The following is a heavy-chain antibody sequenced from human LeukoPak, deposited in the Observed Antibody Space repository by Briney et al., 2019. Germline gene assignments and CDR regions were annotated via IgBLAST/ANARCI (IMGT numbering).Heavy chain of an antibody. D-gene: IGHD3-22*01. V-gene: IGHV1-69*05. CDR3: ARDEYYDSRLGFDL. CDR2: IIPIFGTA. CDR1: GGTFSSYA. Sequence: VASVKVSCKASGGTFSSYAISWVRQAPGQGLEWMGGIIPIFGTASYAQKFQGRVTMTRDTSTSTVYMELSSLRSEDTAVYYCARDEYYDSRLGFDLWGRGTLVTVSS. J-gene: IGHJ2*01.